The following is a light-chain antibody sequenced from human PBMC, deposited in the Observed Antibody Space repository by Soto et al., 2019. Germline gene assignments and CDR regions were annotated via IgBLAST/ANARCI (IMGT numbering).Light chain of an antibody. V-gene: IGKV3-15*01. CDR2: GAS. J-gene: IGKJ4*01. CDR3: QHYNSWPLT. Sequence: EIVMTQSPATLSVSPGERVTVSCRASQSVSSNLAWYQQEPGQAPRLLIYGASIRATGIAARFSGSGSGTEFTLTISSLQSEEFAVYYCQHYNSWPLTFGGGTRVEIK. CDR1: QSVSSN.